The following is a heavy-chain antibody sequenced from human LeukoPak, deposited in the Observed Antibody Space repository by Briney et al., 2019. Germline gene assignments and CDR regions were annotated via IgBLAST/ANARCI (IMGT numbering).Heavy chain of an antibody. Sequence: GGSLRLSCAASGFTFSSYGMHWVRQAPGKGLEWVAVIWYDGSNKYYADSVKGRFTISRDNSKNTLYLQMNSLRAEDTAVYYCARAPHTNIAVASPNDYWGQGTLVTVSS. CDR1: GFTFSSYG. D-gene: IGHD6-19*01. V-gene: IGHV3-33*01. CDR2: IWYDGSNK. J-gene: IGHJ4*02. CDR3: ARAPHTNIAVASPNDY.